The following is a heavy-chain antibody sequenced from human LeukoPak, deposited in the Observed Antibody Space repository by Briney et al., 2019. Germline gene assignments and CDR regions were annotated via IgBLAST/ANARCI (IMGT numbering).Heavy chain of an antibody. J-gene: IGHJ4*02. D-gene: IGHD2-2*01. CDR3: AKDGRYCSSTSCSPHFDY. CDR1: GFTFSSYA. Sequence: GGSLRLSCAASGFTFSSYAMSWVRQAPGKGLEWVSAISGSGGSTYYADSVKGRFTISRDNSKNTLYLQMNSLRAEDTAVYYCAKDGRYCSSTSCSPHFDYWGQGTLVTVSS. CDR2: ISGSGGST. V-gene: IGHV3-23*01.